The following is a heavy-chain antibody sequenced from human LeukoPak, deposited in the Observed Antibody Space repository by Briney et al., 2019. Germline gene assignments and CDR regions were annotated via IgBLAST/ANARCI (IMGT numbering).Heavy chain of an antibody. Sequence: GGSLRLSCAASGFTFSSYSMNWVRQAPGKGLEWVSYISSSSSTIYYADSVKGRFTISRHNAKNSLYLQINSLRVEDTAVYYCARDGRNSGYDWGLDYCGQGTLVTVSS. V-gene: IGHV3-48*01. CDR3: ARDGRNSGYDWGLDY. J-gene: IGHJ4*02. D-gene: IGHD5-12*01. CDR1: GFTFSSYS. CDR2: ISSSSSTI.